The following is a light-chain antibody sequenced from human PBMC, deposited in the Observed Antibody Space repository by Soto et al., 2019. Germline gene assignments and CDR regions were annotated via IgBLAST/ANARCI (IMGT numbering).Light chain of an antibody. Sequence: LAQPASVSGSPGQSITISCTGTSSDVGNYNYVSWYQQYPGRVPKLLIYMVSNRASGVSNRFSGSKSGNTASLTISGLQAEDEADYFCTSPTPGSLYVFGTGTKVTVL. CDR3: TSPTPGSLYV. CDR2: MVS. V-gene: IGLV2-14*01. J-gene: IGLJ1*01. CDR1: SSDVGNYNY.